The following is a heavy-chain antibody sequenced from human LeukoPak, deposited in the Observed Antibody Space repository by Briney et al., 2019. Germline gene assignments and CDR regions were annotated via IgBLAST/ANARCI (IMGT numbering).Heavy chain of an antibody. CDR3: ARDVEMYSSTWSDAFDI. CDR2: ISGSGGKT. D-gene: IGHD6-13*01. Sequence: GGSLTLSCAASGFTFSSYGMSWVRQAPGKGGEGVSGISGSGGKTDYAHSLRGRFTISRDNAKNSLYLQMNSLRVEDTAVYYCARDVEMYSSTWSDAFDIWGQGTMVTVSS. CDR1: GFTFSSYG. V-gene: IGHV3-23*01. J-gene: IGHJ3*02.